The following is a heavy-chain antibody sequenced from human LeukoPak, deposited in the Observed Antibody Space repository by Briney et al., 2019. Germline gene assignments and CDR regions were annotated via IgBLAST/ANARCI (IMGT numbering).Heavy chain of an antibody. CDR3: AREMSWSGRDY. V-gene: IGHV3-74*01. J-gene: IGHJ4*02. CDR1: GFTFSSYW. CDR2: INSDGSYA. D-gene: IGHD3-10*01. Sequence: GSLRLSCAASGFTFSSYWIHWVRQAPGKGLVWVSHINSDGSYATYADSVKGRFTISRDNSKNTLYLQMNSLRAEDTAVYYCAREMSWSGRDYWGQGTLVTVSS.